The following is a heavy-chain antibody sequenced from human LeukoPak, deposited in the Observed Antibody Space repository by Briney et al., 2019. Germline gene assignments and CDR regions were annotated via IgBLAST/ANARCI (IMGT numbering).Heavy chain of an antibody. V-gene: IGHV3-64D*06. CDR2: ISSNGATT. J-gene: IGHJ4*02. CDR3: AIGIVGALTFDY. Sequence: GGSLRLSCSASGFTFNRFYLHWVRQAPGKGLEFVSHISSNGATTYYADSVKGRFTISRDNSKNTLYLQMSSLRADDTAVYYCAIGIVGALTFDYWGQGTLVTVSS. D-gene: IGHD1-26*01. CDR1: GFTFNRFY.